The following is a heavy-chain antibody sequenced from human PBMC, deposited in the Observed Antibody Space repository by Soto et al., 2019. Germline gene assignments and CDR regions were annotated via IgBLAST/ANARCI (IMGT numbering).Heavy chain of an antibody. J-gene: IGHJ2*01. D-gene: IGHD4-17*01. CDR1: GYTFTSYG. Sequence: QVQLVQSGAEVKKPGASVKVSCKASGYTFTSYGISWVRQAPGQGLEWRGWISAYNGNTNYAQKLQGRVTMTTDTSTSTAYMELRSLRSDDTAVYYCAGEASYYGAAPWFFDLWGRGTLVTVSS. CDR2: ISAYNGNT. V-gene: IGHV1-18*01. CDR3: AGEASYYGAAPWFFDL.